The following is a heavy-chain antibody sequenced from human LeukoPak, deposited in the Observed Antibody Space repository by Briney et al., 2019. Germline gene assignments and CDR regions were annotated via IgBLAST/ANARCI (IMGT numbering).Heavy chain of an antibody. Sequence: SQTLSLTCAISGDSVSNKNAAWNWIRQSPWRGLEWLGRTYYRSKWYNEYAVSVRRRIAINPDTSKNQFSLQLNSVTPEDTAMYYCAIAEGYLSVWGQGTRVTVSS. V-gene: IGHV6-1*01. CDR1: GDSVSNKNAA. CDR3: AIAEGYLSV. CDR2: TYYRSKWYN. J-gene: IGHJ3*01. D-gene: IGHD2-15*01.